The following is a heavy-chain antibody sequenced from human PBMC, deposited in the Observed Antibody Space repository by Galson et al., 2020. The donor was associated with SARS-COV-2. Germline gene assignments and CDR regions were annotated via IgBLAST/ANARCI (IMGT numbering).Heavy chain of an antibody. CDR2: IYYSGSP. Sequence: ETSETLSLTCTVSGGSISSYYWSWIRQPPGKGLEWIGYIYYSGSPNYNTSLKIRVTISVDTSKNQFSLKLSSVTAADTAVYYCARHYPLVAAHWYFDLWGRGTLVTVSS. CDR3: ARHYPLVAAHWYFDL. D-gene: IGHD2-15*01. CDR1: GGSISSYY. V-gene: IGHV4-59*08. J-gene: IGHJ2*01.